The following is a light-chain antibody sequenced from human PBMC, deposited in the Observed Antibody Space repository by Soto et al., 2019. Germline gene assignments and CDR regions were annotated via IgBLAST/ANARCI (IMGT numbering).Light chain of an antibody. J-gene: IGLJ3*02. CDR2: EVS. CDR3: SSYTTSSTQV. V-gene: IGLV2-14*01. Sequence: QSALTQPASVSGSPGQSITISCTGTSSDVGYYNYVSWYQHHQGKVPKLMIYEVSNRPSGVSNRFSGSKSGNTASLTISGLQAEDEADYYCSSYTTSSTQVFGGGTKLTVL. CDR1: SSDVGYYNY.